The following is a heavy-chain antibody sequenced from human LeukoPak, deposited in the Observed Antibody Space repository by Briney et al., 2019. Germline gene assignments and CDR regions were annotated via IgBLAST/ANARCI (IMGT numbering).Heavy chain of an antibody. CDR3: ARGGRNAIRSDPFDA. V-gene: IGHV3-21*01. CDR2: ITTASHYI. CDR1: GFTFSTFD. J-gene: IGHJ3*01. Sequence: GESLGLSCAVSGFTFSTFDISWVRQAPGKGLEWVSSITTASHYIYYADSVKGRFTVSRDNAKNSLYLQMNSLRVEDTAVYYCARGGRNAIRSDPFDAWGQGTMVTVSS. D-gene: IGHD1-26*01.